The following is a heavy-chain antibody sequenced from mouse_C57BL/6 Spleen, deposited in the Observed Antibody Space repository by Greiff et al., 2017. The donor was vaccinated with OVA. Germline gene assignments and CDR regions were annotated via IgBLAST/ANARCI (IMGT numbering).Heavy chain of an antibody. CDR2: IRSKSNNYAT. V-gene: IGHV10-1*01. J-gene: IGHJ4*01. D-gene: IGHD1-1*01. CDR1: GFSFNTYA. Sequence: EVKLMESGGGLVQPKGSLKLSCAASGFSFNTYAMNWVRQAPGKGLEWVARIRSKSNNYATYDADSVKDRFTISSYDSESMLYLQMNNLKTEDTAMYYCVSATLHYYAMDYWGQGTSVTVSS. CDR3: VSATLHYYAMDY.